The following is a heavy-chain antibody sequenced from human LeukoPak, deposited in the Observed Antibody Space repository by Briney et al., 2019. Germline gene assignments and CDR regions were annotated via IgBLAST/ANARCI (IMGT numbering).Heavy chain of an antibody. D-gene: IGHD1-1*01. Sequence: SQTLSLTCTVSGVSISSGSYYWSWIRQPAGKGLEWIGRIYTSGSTNYNPSLKSRVTISVDTSKNQFSLKLSSVTAADTAVYYCARVTTQDMAFDIWGQGTMVTVSS. CDR2: IYTSGST. V-gene: IGHV4-61*02. CDR3: ARVTTQDMAFDI. J-gene: IGHJ3*02. CDR1: GVSISSGSYY.